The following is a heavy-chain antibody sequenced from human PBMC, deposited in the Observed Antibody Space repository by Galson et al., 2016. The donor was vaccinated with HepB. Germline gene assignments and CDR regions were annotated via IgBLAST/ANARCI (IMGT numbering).Heavy chain of an antibody. D-gene: IGHD5-12*01. Sequence: SLRLSCAASGFTFSNYAMSWVRQAPGKGLEWVSTNGGSGGNVYIGDSVKGRFTISRDNSKNTLWLQMDSLRAEDTAVYFCAKLIRTGSSGSDSWGQGTLVTVSS. V-gene: IGHV3-23*01. CDR3: AKLIRTGSSGSDS. J-gene: IGHJ4*02. CDR1: GFTFSNYA. CDR2: NGGSGGNV.